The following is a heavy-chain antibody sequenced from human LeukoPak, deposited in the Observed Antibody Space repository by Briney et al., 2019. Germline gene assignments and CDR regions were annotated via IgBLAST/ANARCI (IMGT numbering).Heavy chain of an antibody. J-gene: IGHJ3*02. Sequence: SGTLSLTCTVSGGSISSYYWSWIRQPPGKGLEWIGSIYHSGSTYYNPSLKSRVTISVDTSKNQFSLKLSSVTAADTAVYYCARIPPWLPKSWAAFDIWGQGTMVTVCS. CDR3: ARIPPWLPKSWAAFDI. D-gene: IGHD5-24*01. V-gene: IGHV4-59*08. CDR2: IYHSGST. CDR1: GGSISSYY.